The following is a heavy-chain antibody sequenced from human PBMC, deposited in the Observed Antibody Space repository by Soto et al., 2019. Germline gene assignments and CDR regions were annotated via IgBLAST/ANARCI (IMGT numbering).Heavy chain of an antibody. CDR3: SRFMRPTYTAFWSGPSGYYYYSMDF. J-gene: IGHJ6*02. CDR2: VYYSGST. CDR1: GGSVSSGSYY. D-gene: IGHD3-3*01. Sequence: SETLSLTCTVSGGSVSSGSYYWSWIRQPPGKGLEWIGYVYYSGSTTYNPSLKSRVTISVDTSKNQFSLRLSSVTAADTAVYYCSRFMRPTYTAFWSGPSGYYYYSMDFCGQGPTVAVSS. V-gene: IGHV4-61*01.